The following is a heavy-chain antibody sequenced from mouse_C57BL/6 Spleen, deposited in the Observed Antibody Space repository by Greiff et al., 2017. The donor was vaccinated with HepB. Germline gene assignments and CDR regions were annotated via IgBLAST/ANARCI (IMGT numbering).Heavy chain of an antibody. V-gene: IGHV5-9*01. CDR3: ARHFITGAMDY. D-gene: IGHD1-3*01. CDR1: GFTFSSYT. J-gene: IGHJ4*01. CDR2: ISGGGGNT. Sequence: EVQLQESGGGLVKPGGSLKLSCAASGFTFSSYTMSWVRQTPEKRLEWVATISGGGGNTYYPDSVKGRFTISRDNAKNTLYLQMSSLRSEDTALYYCARHFITGAMDYWGQGTSVTVSS.